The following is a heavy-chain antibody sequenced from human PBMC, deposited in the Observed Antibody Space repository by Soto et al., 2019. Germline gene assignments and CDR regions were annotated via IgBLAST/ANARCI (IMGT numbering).Heavy chain of an antibody. D-gene: IGHD4-17*01. V-gene: IGHV1-8*01. Sequence: QVQLVQSGAEVKKPGASVKVSCKASGYTFTSYDINWVRQATGQGLEYLGWMNPNSGNTAYVQKFQGRVTMTWGHPQTPTYLELRSPRIEDTAVYFWARGIKVGAHPRGFDPWGQGTLVPLSS. CDR1: GYTFTSYD. CDR3: ARGIKVGAHPRGFDP. J-gene: IGHJ5*02. CDR2: MNPNSGNT.